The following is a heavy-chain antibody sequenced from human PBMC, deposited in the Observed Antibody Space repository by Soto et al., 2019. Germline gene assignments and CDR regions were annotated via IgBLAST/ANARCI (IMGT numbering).Heavy chain of an antibody. Sequence: QVQLVQSGVEVKKPGASVKVSCKASGYTFISHGISWVRQAPGQGLEWMGWISGKNGNTNYAQKLQGRVTLTTDTSTSTGYMELRSLRSDDTAVYYLARVSSSIVVVPDYGMDVWGQGTTCTVSS. CDR3: ARVSSSIVVVPDYGMDV. D-gene: IGHD2-2*01. CDR1: GYTFISHG. V-gene: IGHV1-18*04. CDR2: ISGKNGNT. J-gene: IGHJ6*02.